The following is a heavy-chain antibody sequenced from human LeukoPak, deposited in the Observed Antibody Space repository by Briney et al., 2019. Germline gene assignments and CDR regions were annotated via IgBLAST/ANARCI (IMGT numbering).Heavy chain of an antibody. V-gene: IGHV3-21*01. D-gene: IGHD3-3*01. J-gene: IGHJ6*03. CDR2: ISSSSSYI. CDR3: ARGGFWDFWSGRGTTYYYMDV. CDR1: GFTFSSYS. Sequence: GGSLRLSCAASGFTFSSYSMNWVRQAPGKGLEWVSSISSSSSYIYYADSVKGRFTISRDNAKNSLYLQMNGLRAEDTAVYYCARGGFWDFWSGRGTTYYYMDVWGKGTTVTVSS.